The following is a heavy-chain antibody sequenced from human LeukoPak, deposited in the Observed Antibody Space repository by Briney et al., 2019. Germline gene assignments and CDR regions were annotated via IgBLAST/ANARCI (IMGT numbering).Heavy chain of an antibody. CDR3: AKSLRRALYLHFDY. CDR1: GFTFSSYA. CDR2: ISGSDGST. D-gene: IGHD5-24*01. J-gene: IGHJ4*02. V-gene: IGHV3-23*01. Sequence: GGSLRLSCAASGFTFSSYAMSWVRQAPGKGLEWVSAISGSDGSTYYADSVKGRFTISRDNSKNTLYLQMNSLRAEDTAVYYCAKSLRRALYLHFDYWGQGTLVTVSS.